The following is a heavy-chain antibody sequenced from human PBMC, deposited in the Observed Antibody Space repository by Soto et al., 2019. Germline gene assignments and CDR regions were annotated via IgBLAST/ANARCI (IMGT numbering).Heavy chain of an antibody. V-gene: IGHV1-46*01. CDR3: ARSSSWDEKYYYGMDV. D-gene: IGHD6-13*01. CDR1: GYTFTSYY. CDR2: INPSGGST. J-gene: IGHJ6*02. Sequence: ASVKVSCKASGYTFTSYYMHWVRRAPGQGLEWMGIINPSGGSTSYAQKFQGRVTMTRDTSTSTVYMELSSLRSEDTAVYYCARSSSWDEKYYYGMDVWGQGTTVTVSS.